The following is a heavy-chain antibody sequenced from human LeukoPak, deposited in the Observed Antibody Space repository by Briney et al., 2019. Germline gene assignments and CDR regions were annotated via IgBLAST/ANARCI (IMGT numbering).Heavy chain of an antibody. Sequence: SETLSLTCTVSGGSISSSSYYWGWIRQPPGKGLEWIGYIYYSGSTYYNPSLKSRVTISVDTSKNEFSLKLNSVTAADTAVYSCARIGYSSWIDYWGQGTLVTVSS. CDR3: ARIGYSSWIDY. V-gene: IGHV4-39*01. J-gene: IGHJ4*02. D-gene: IGHD6-6*01. CDR1: GGSISSSSYY. CDR2: IYYSGST.